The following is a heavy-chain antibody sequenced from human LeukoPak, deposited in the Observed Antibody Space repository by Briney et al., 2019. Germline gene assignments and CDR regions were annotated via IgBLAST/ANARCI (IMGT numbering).Heavy chain of an antibody. Sequence: PSETLSLTCTVSGGSISTYYWSWIRQPAGKGLEWIGRIYTTGSTNYNPSLKSRVTISVDTSKNQFSLKLSSVTAADTAVYYCARVSGYDWESFYVYRGQGTLVTVSS. V-gene: IGHV4-4*07. CDR2: IYTTGST. CDR3: ARVSGYDWESFYVY. D-gene: IGHD5-12*01. J-gene: IGHJ4*02. CDR1: GGSISTYY.